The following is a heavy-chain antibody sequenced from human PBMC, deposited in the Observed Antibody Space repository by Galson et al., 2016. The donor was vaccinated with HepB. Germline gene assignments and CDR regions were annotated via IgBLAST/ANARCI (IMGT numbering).Heavy chain of an antibody. CDR1: DVSVTSADYF. Sequence: TLSLTCTVSDVSVTSADYFWSWIRQLPGQGLEWTGHIDDSGSADYNPSLKSRIFLSVDTSENKLSLEVRSVTAADTAVYYCARNRSSGVFDSWGQGTLVTVSS. J-gene: IGHJ4*02. CDR3: ARNRSSGVFDS. D-gene: IGHD3-10*01. CDR2: IDDSGSA. V-gene: IGHV4-31*03.